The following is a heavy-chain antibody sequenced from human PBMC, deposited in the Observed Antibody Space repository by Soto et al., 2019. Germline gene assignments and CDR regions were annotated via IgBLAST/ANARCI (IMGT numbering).Heavy chain of an antibody. CDR1: GFTFSSYA. D-gene: IGHD6-13*01. Sequence: GGSLRLSCAASGFTFSSYAMSWVRQAPGKGLEWVSAISGSGGSTYYADSVKGRFTISRDNSKNTLYLQMNSLRAEDTAVYYCAKSPGSSQRYYYCGMDVWGQGTTVTVSS. V-gene: IGHV3-23*01. J-gene: IGHJ6*02. CDR3: AKSPGSSQRYYYCGMDV. CDR2: ISGSGGST.